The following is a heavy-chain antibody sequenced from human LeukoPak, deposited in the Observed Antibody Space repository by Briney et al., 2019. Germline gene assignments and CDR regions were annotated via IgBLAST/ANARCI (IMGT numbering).Heavy chain of an antibody. V-gene: IGHV1-18*01. D-gene: IGHD6-13*01. J-gene: IGHJ4*02. CDR2: ISAYNGNT. CDR1: GYTFTSYV. CDR3: ARVWYSRSWYPSDFDS. Sequence: ASLKVSCEASGYTFTSYVISWLRQAPGQGLEWVGWISAYNGNTNYAQKLQGRVTLTTDTSTSTAYIELRSLRADDTAVYNSARVWYSRSWYPSDFDSWGEGTLVTVS.